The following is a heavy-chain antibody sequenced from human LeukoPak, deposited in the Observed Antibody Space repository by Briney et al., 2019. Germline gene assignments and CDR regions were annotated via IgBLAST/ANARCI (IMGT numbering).Heavy chain of an antibody. CDR1: GYSFTSYR. Sequence: GESLKISCKGSGYSFTSYRIGWVRQMPGKGLEWMGIIYPGDSDTRYSPSFQGQVTISADKSISTAYLQWSSLKASDTAMYYCARSDSRYYYDSSGYYLDYWGQGTLVTVSS. J-gene: IGHJ4*02. CDR2: IYPGDSDT. CDR3: ARSDSRYYYDSSGYYLDY. D-gene: IGHD3-22*01. V-gene: IGHV5-51*01.